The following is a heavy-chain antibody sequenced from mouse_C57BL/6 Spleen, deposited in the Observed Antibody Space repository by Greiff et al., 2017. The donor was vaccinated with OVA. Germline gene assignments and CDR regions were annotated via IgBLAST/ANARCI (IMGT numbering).Heavy chain of an antibody. CDR2: IDPSDSYT. D-gene: IGHD2-5*01. V-gene: IGHV1-50*01. CDR3: ARWDSNYYFDY. Sequence: QVQLQQSGAELVKPGASVKLSCKASGYTFTSYWMQWVKQRPGQGLEWIGEIDPSDSYTNYNQKFKGKATLTVDTSSSTAYMQLSSLTSEDSAVYYCARWDSNYYFDYWGQGTTLTVSS. CDR1: GYTFTSYW. J-gene: IGHJ2*01.